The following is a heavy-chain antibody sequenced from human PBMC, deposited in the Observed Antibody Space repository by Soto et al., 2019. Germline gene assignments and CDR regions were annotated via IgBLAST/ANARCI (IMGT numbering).Heavy chain of an antibody. V-gene: IGHV3-74*01. CDR1: GFTFSSYW. J-gene: IGHJ4*02. CDR2: INPGGSIT. CDR3: ARVPTGKYGVWNY. Sequence: EEQLVESGGGLDQPGGSLRLSCAASGFTFSSYWMHWVRQAPGKGLVWVSRINPGGSITAYADSVKGRFTISRDNAKNTLYLQMNSLRGDDTAVYYCARVPTGKYGVWNYWGQGTLVTVSS. D-gene: IGHD2-8*01.